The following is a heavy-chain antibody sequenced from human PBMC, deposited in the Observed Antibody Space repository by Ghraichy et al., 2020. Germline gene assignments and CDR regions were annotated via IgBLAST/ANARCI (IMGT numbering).Heavy chain of an antibody. CDR2: IYSGGST. D-gene: IGHD1-7*01. V-gene: IGHV3-53*01. Sequence: GESLNISCAASGFTVSSNYMSWVRQAPGKGLEWVSVIYSGGSTYYADSVKGRFTISRDNSKNTLYLQMNSLRAEDTAVYYCARDGGDWNFLSREDDAFDIWGQGTMVTVSS. J-gene: IGHJ3*02. CDR3: ARDGGDWNFLSREDDAFDI. CDR1: GFTVSSNY.